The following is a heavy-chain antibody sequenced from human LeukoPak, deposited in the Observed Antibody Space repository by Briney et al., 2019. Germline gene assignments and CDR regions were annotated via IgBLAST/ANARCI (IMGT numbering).Heavy chain of an antibody. V-gene: IGHV3-48*01. CDR2: ISSSSSTI. J-gene: IGHJ4*02. Sequence: PGGSLRLSCAASGFTFEDYAMHWVRQAPGKGLEWVSYISSSSSTIYYADSVKGRFTISRDNAKNSLYLQMNSLRAEDTAVYYCASVYYDFWSGYYRGIDYWGQGTLVTVSS. CDR3: ASVYYDFWSGYYRGIDY. CDR1: GFTFEDYA. D-gene: IGHD3-3*01.